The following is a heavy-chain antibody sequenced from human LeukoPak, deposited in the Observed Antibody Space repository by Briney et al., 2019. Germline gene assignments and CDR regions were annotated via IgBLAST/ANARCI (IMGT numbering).Heavy chain of an antibody. D-gene: IGHD3-10*01. J-gene: IGHJ4*02. Sequence: SETLPLTRAGYGGSFSGYHWRWIRPPPGKGLEGMGEINHSGSTNYNPSLQRRVTISVDTSKNQCSLKLSSVTAADTAVYYCARGRGLWFGELRNWGQGTLVTVSS. CDR3: ARGRGLWFGELRN. CDR1: GGSFSGYH. V-gene: IGHV4-34*01. CDR2: INHSGST.